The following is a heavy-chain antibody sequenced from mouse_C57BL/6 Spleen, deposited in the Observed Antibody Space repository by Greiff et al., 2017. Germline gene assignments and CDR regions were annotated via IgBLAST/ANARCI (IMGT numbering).Heavy chain of an antibody. CDR1: GYTFTSYW. V-gene: IGHV1-50*01. CDR2: IDPSDSYT. CDR3: ARSNSNPHDY. J-gene: IGHJ2*01. Sequence: QVQLQQPGAELVKPRASVKLSCKASGYTFTSYWMQWVKQRPGQGLEWIGEIDPSDSYTNYNQKFKGKATLTVDTSSSTAYMQLSSLTSEDSAVYYCARSNSNPHDYWGQGTTLTVSS. D-gene: IGHD2-5*01.